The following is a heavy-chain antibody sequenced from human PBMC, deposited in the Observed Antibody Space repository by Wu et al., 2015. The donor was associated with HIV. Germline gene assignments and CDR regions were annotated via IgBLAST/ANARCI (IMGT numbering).Heavy chain of an antibody. CDR3: AREAIRYSSSPNWFDP. Sequence: QVQLVQSGAEVKKPGSSVKVSCKASGGTFSSYAISWVRQAPGQGLEWMGWISAYNGNTNYAQKLQGRVTMTTDTSTSTAYMELRSLRSDDTAVYYCAREAIRYSSSPNWFDPWGQGTLVTVSS. CDR1: GGTFSSYA. V-gene: IGHV1-18*01. CDR2: ISAYNGNT. J-gene: IGHJ5*02. D-gene: IGHD6-13*01.